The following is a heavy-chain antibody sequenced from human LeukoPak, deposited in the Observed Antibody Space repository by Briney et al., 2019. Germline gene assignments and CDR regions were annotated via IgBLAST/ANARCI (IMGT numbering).Heavy chain of an antibody. D-gene: IGHD3-22*01. Sequence: GGSLRLSCAASGFTFSDSAMNRVRQASGKGLEWVGHIRGKTNSYATAYAASVRGRFTISRDDSKNTAYLQMNSLKTEDTAVYYCAKSVGYHSDRSGYYWLGTFDSWGQGTLVTVSS. CDR2: IRGKTNSYAT. V-gene: IGHV3-73*01. CDR1: GFTFSDSA. CDR3: AKSVGYHSDRSGYYWLGTFDS. J-gene: IGHJ4*02.